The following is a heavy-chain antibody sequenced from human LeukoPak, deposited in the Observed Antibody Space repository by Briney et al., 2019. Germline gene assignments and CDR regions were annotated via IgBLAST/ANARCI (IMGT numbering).Heavy chain of an antibody. Sequence: GGSLRLSCAASGFTFSDYWIHWVRQAPGKGLVWVSRINTDGSITNYADSVKGRFSISRDNAKNSLYLQMSSLRAEDTAVYYCARFPGEDYDFWSVDYWGQGTLVTVSS. CDR2: INTDGSIT. CDR3: ARFPGEDYDFWSVDY. CDR1: GFTFSDYW. D-gene: IGHD3-3*01. V-gene: IGHV3-74*01. J-gene: IGHJ4*02.